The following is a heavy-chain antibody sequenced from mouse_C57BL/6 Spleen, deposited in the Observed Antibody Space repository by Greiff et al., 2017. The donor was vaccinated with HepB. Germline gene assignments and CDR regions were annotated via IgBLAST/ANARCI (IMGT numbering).Heavy chain of an antibody. CDR1: GYTFTDYN. CDR2: INPNNGGT. J-gene: IGHJ2*01. D-gene: IGHD1-1*01. V-gene: IGHV1-18*01. Sequence: EVQLQQSGPELVKPGASVKIPCKASGYTFTDYNMDWVKQSHGKSLEWIGDINPNNGGTNYNQKFKGKATLTVDKSSSTAYMELRSLTSEDTAVYYCARSVDYYPYYFDYWGQGTTVTVSS. CDR3: ARSVDYYPYYFDY.